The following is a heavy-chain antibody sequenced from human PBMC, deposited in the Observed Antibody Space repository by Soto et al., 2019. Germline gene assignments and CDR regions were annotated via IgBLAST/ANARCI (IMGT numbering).Heavy chain of an antibody. CDR3: ARDGIGGTVFRGYLDY. J-gene: IGHJ4*02. D-gene: IGHD1-7*01. CDR2: IRFDGSNE. Sequence: GGSLRLSCAASGFTFSSHGMHWVRQAPGKGLEWVAIIRFDGSNEEYADSVKGRFTISRDNSKNTLYLQMNTLGAEDTAVYYCARDGIGGTVFRGYLDYWGRGTVVTVSS. CDR1: GFTFSSHG. V-gene: IGHV3-33*01.